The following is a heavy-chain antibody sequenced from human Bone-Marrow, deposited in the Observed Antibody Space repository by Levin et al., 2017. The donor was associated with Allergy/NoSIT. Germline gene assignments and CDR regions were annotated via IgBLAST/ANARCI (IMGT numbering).Heavy chain of an antibody. D-gene: IGHD6-13*01. V-gene: IGHV3-23*01. CDR1: GFTFSVYA. J-gene: IGHJ4*02. CDR2: IRAPGDAT. Sequence: GGSLRLSCAASGFTFSVYAMSWVRQAPGKGLEWVSAIRAPGDATYYADSVNDRFTISRDNSKNTLYLQMDSLRAEDTAVYYCAKGDGGSGWFGTRSDYWGQGTLVTVSS. CDR3: AKGDGGSGWFGTRSDY.